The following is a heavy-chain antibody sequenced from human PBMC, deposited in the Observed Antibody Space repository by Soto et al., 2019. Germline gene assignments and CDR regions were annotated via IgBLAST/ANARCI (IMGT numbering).Heavy chain of an antibody. CDR3: ARDRQKALVVVAATGGFDY. CDR1: GFTFSSYA. J-gene: IGHJ4*02. Sequence: GGSLRLSCAASGFTFSSYAMSWVRQAPGKGLEWVSAISGSGGSTYYADSVKGRFTISRDNSNNMVYLEMNSLRPDDTAVYYCARDRQKALVVVAATGGFDYWGQGTPVTVSS. V-gene: IGHV3-23*01. CDR2: ISGSGGST. D-gene: IGHD2-15*01.